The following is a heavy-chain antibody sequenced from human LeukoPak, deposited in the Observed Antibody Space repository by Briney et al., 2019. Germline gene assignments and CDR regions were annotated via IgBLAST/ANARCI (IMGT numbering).Heavy chain of an antibody. J-gene: IGHJ3*02. V-gene: IGHV3-21*01. CDR1: GFTLRTYG. CDR3: ARGRRDGYNLLDAFDI. D-gene: IGHD5-24*01. Sequence: PGGSLRLSCPASGFTLRTYGMTGVRRAPGRGLKGVSSFSSSSIYIYYADSLKGRFTISRDNAKNSLFLQMNSLSAEDTAVYYCARGRRDGYNLLDAFDIWGQGTVVTVSS. CDR2: FSSSSIYI.